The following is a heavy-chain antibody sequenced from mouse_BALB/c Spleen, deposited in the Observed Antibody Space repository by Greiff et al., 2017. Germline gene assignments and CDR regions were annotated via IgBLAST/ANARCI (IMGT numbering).Heavy chain of an antibody. J-gene: IGHJ1*01. Sequence: QVQLKESGAELVRPGTSVKISCKASGYTFTNYWLGWVKQRPGHGLEWIGDIYPGGGYTNYNEKFKGKATLTADTSSSTAYMQLSSLTSEDSAVYFCARWAAYYGNYGGYFDVWGAGTTVTVSS. CDR1: GYTFTNYW. CDR2: IYPGGGYT. D-gene: IGHD2-10*01. V-gene: IGHV1-63*02. CDR3: ARWAAYYGNYGGYFDV.